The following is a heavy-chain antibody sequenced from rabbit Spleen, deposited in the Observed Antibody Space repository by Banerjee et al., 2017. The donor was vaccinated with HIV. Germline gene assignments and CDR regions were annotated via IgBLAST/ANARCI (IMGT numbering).Heavy chain of an antibody. J-gene: IGHJ6*01. D-gene: IGHD1-1*01. CDR2: IDPVFGIA. Sequence: QEQLVESGGGLVLPGGSLKLSCKASGFDFSRYGVSWVRQAPGKGLEWIGYIDPVFGIAYYATWVSGRFSISRENTQNTVYLQLNSLTVADTATYFCVRDQAHMLDLWGPGTLVTVS. CDR3: VRDQAHMLDL. V-gene: IGHV1S47*01. CDR1: GFDFSRYG.